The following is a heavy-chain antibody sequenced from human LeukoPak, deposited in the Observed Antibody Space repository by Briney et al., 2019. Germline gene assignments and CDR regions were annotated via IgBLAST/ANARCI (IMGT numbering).Heavy chain of an antibody. D-gene: IGHD5-12*01. J-gene: IGHJ5*02. CDR3: AREYIVATITRWFDP. CDR1: GGSISSYY. Sequence: SETLSLTCTVSGGSISSYYWSWIRQPPGKGLEWIGYIYYSGSTNYNPSLKSRVTMSVDTSKNQFSLKLSSVTAADTAVYYCAREYIVATITRWFDPWGQGTLVTVSS. CDR2: IYYSGST. V-gene: IGHV4-59*12.